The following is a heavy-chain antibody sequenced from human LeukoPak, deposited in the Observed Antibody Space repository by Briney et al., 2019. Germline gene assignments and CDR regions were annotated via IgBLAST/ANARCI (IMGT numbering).Heavy chain of an antibody. CDR3: ARDGRIRGAFDI. V-gene: IGHV3-21*01. Sequence: PGGSLRLSCAASGFTFSSYSMNWVRQAPGKGLEWVSSISSSSSYIYYADSVKGRFTISRDNAKNSLYLQMNGLRAEDTAVYYCARDGRIRGAFDIWGQGTMVTVSP. J-gene: IGHJ3*02. CDR1: GFTFSSYS. CDR2: ISSSSSYI. D-gene: IGHD3-10*01.